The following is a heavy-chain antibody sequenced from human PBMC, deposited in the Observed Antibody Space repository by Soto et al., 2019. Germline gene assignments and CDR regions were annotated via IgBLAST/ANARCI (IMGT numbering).Heavy chain of an antibody. V-gene: IGHV5-51*01. CDR2: IYPGDSDT. CDR1: GYSFTSYW. J-gene: IGHJ6*02. CDR3: ARTYDISSPYYYGMDV. D-gene: IGHD3-9*01. Sequence: PGESLKISCKGSGYSFTSYWIGWVRQMPGKGLEWMGIIYPGDSDTRYSPSFQGQVTISADKSISTAYLQWSSLKASDTAMYYCARTYDISSPYYYGMDVWGQGTTVTVSS.